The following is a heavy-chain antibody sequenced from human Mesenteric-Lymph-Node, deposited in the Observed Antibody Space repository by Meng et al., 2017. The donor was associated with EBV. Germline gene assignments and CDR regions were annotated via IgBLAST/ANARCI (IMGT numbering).Heavy chain of an antibody. CDR2: IYYRGST. V-gene: IGHV4-34*01. CDR3: VSYDYGNYVSFDS. Sequence: HGQLQQWGAGLLKPSETLPLTSAVCGGSFSGYYWGWIRQPPGKGLEWIGSIYYRGSTYYNPSLRSRVTISVDTSKNHFSLKLSSVTAADTAMYYCVSYDYGNYVSFDSWGQGILVTVSS. D-gene: IGHD4-11*01. J-gene: IGHJ4*02. CDR1: GGSFSGYY.